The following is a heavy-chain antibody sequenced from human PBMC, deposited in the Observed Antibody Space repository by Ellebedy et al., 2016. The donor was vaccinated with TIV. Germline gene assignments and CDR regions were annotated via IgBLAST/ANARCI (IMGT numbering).Heavy chain of an antibody. CDR2: VSGSGGTT. V-gene: IGHV3-23*01. J-gene: IGHJ4*02. Sequence: GESLKISCAASGFTFSSYAMSWVRQAPGQGLEWVSAVSGSGGTTYYANSVKGRFTISRDNAKNTLYLQMNSLRVEDTAVYYCARGLITQYFDWLPQGVWGQGTLVTVSS. CDR1: GFTFSSYA. D-gene: IGHD3-9*01. CDR3: ARGLITQYFDWLPQGV.